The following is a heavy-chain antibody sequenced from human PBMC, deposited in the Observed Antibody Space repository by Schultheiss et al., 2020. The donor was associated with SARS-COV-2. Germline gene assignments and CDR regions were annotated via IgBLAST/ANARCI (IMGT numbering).Heavy chain of an antibody. CDR2: ITGSGDI. CDR3: ARSRDGYHHGLS. J-gene: IGHJ4*02. V-gene: IGHV3-53*01. D-gene: IGHD5-24*01. CDR1: GFTISANY. Sequence: GGSLRLSCVASGFTISANYMNWVRQAPGKGLEWVSDITGSGDIHYADPVRGRFTISRDTSRNTLYLEMNTLGAEDTAVYYCARSRDGYHHGLSWGQGTLVTVSS.